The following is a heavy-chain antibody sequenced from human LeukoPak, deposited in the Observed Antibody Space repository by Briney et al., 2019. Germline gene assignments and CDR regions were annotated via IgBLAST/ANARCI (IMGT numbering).Heavy chain of an antibody. V-gene: IGHV1-2*02. Sequence: ASVKVSCKASGYTFTGYYVHWVRQAPGQGLEWMGWINPYSGDTNYAQKFQGRVTMTRDTSISTAYMELSGLRSDDTAVYYCARGFDWLEVYFDYWGQGTLVTVSS. CDR2: INPYSGDT. CDR3: ARGFDWLEVYFDY. J-gene: IGHJ4*02. CDR1: GYTFTGYY. D-gene: IGHD3-9*01.